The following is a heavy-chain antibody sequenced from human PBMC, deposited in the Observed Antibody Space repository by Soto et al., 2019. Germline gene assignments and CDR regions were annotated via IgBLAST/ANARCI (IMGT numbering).Heavy chain of an antibody. Sequence: GGSLRLSCAASGFTFSTYGMNWVRQAPGKGLEWLSSISDSGHYIYYADSVKGRFTISRDNAKNSLFLQMNSLRAEDTAVYYCAKDGVGIAARLFDYWGQGTLVTVSS. CDR2: ISDSGHYI. V-gene: IGHV3-21*01. J-gene: IGHJ4*02. CDR1: GFTFSTYG. D-gene: IGHD6-6*01. CDR3: AKDGVGIAARLFDY.